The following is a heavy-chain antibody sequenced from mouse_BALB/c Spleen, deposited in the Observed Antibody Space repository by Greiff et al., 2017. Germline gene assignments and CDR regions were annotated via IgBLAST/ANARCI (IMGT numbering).Heavy chain of an antibody. V-gene: IGHV2-5-1*01. CDR3: AKPSYYGYDWFAY. D-gene: IGHD2-2*01. CDR1: GFSLTSYG. J-gene: IGHJ3*01. Sequence: VQLQESGPSLVQPSQSLSITCTVSGFSLTSYGVHWVRQSPGKGLEWLGVIWRGGSTDYNAAFMSRLSITKDNSKSQVFFKMNSLQADDTAIYYCAKPSYYGYDWFAYWGQGTLVTVSA. CDR2: IWRGGST.